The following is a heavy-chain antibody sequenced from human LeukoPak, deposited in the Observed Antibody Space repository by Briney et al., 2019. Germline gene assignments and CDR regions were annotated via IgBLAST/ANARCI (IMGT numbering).Heavy chain of an antibody. CDR3: ARGSPANDYGDYGNWFDP. J-gene: IGHJ5*02. D-gene: IGHD4-17*01. CDR1: GVSFSGYY. Sequence: PSETLSLTCAVYGVSFSGYYWSWIRQPPGKGLEWIGEINHSGSTNYNPSLKSRVTISVDTSKNQFSLKLSSVTAADTAVYYCARGSPANDYGDYGNWFDPWGQGTLVTVSS. V-gene: IGHV4-34*01. CDR2: INHSGST.